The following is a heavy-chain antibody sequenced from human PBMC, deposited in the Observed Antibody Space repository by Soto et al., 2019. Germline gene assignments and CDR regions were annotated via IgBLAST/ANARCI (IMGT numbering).Heavy chain of an antibody. Sequence: ASVKVSCKASGYSFTDYHIHWLRQSPGQGLEWLGRINPKSGGTSTAQKFQGWVTMTTDTSISTASMELTRLTSDDTAIYYCARGDSTDCSNGVCSFFYNHDMDVWGQGTTVTVSS. V-gene: IGHV1-2*04. CDR3: ARGDSTDCSNGVCSFFYNHDMDV. CDR2: INPKSGGT. J-gene: IGHJ6*02. CDR1: GYSFTDYH. D-gene: IGHD2-8*01.